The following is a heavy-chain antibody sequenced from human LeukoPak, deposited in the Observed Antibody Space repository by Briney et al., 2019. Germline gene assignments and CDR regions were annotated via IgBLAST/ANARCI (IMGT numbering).Heavy chain of an antibody. CDR1: GFTFSSYE. D-gene: IGHD3-10*01. J-gene: IGHJ6*03. Sequence: GGSLRLSCAASGFTFSSYEMNWVRQAPGKGLEWVSYISSSGSTIYSADSVKGRFTISRDNAKNSLYLQMNSLRAEDTAVYCCARVGERHYYYYYMDVWGKGTTVTVSS. V-gene: IGHV3-48*03. CDR2: ISSSGSTI. CDR3: ARVGERHYYYYYMDV.